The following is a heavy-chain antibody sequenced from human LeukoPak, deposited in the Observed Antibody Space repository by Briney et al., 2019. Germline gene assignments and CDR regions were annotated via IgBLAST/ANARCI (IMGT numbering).Heavy chain of an antibody. CDR1: GFTFDDYA. CDR2: ISWNSGSI. CDR3: ARRYSSGWHDY. J-gene: IGHJ4*02. Sequence: GRSLRLSCAASGFTFDDYAMHWVRQAPGKGLEWVSGISWNSGSIGYAASVKGRFTISRDNAKNSLYLQMNSLRAEDTAVYYCARRYSSGWHDYWGQGTLVTVSS. D-gene: IGHD6-19*01. V-gene: IGHV3-9*01.